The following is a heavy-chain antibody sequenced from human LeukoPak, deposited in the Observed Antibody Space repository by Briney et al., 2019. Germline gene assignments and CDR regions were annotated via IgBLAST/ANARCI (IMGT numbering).Heavy chain of an antibody. D-gene: IGHD2-21*02. J-gene: IGHJ4*02. CDR2: INHSGST. V-gene: IGHV4-34*01. CDR3: ASGGYYCGGDCYSG. Sequence: PSETLSLTCAVYGGSFSGYYWSWIRQPPGKGLEWIGEINHSGSTNYNPSLKSRVTISVDTSKNQFSLKLSSVTAADTAVYYCASGGYYCGGDCYSGWGQGTLVTVSS. CDR1: GGSFSGYY.